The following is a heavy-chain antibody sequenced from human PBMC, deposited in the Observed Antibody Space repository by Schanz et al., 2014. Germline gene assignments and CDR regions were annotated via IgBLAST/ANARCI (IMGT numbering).Heavy chain of an antibody. D-gene: IGHD2-21*01. V-gene: IGHV4-4*02. CDR2: IFHSGTT. CDR1: GGSICSGVW. J-gene: IGHJ3*01. CDR3: TRSTLWSYDV. Sequence: QVQLQESGPGLVKPSGTLSLTCVVSGGSICSGVWWTWARQSPGKGLEWIGEIFHSGTTNYNPSLESRVTISVDKSKNQFSLILSSMTAADTAVYYCTRSTLWSYDVWGRGTMVIVSS.